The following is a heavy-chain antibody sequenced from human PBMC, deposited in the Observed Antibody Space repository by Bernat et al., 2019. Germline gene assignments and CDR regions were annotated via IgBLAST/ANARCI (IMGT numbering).Heavy chain of an antibody. J-gene: IGHJ3*02. CDR2: IRYDGSNK. V-gene: IGHV3-30*02. Sequence: QVQLVESGGGVVQPGGSLRPSCAASGFTFSSYGMHWVRQAPGKGLEWVAFIRYDGSNKYYADSVKGRFTISRDNSKNTLYLQMNSLRAEDTAVYYCAKDFTSGDNAFDIWGQGTMVTVSS. CDR3: AKDFTSGDNAFDI. D-gene: IGHD2-21*02. CDR1: GFTFSSYG.